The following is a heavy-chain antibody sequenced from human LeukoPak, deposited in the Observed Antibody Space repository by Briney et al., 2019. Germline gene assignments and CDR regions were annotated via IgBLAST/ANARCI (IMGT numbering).Heavy chain of an antibody. J-gene: IGHJ4*02. Sequence: SSETLSLTCTVSGGSISSYYWSWIRQPPGKGLEWIGYIYYSGSTNYNPSLKSRVTISVDTSKNQFSLKLSSVTAADTAVYYCARDTSPGITGTYWGQGTLVTVSS. D-gene: IGHD1-20*01. CDR1: GGSISSYY. CDR2: IYYSGST. V-gene: IGHV4-59*01. CDR3: ARDTSPGITGTY.